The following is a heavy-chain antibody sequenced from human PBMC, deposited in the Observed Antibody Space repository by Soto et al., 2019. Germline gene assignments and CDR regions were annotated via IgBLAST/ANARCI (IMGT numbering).Heavy chain of an antibody. CDR2: INAGYGNT. CDR1: GYTFSSYA. D-gene: IGHD7-27*01. J-gene: IGHJ4*02. Sequence: QVHLVQSGAEVRKPGASVKVSCKASGYTFSSYAMHWVRQAPGQRLEWMGWINAGYGNTKSSQKFQDRVTISRDTSASTAYMELTSLRSEDTAVYYCARDTGDGRFDFLGQGTLVTVAS. CDR3: ARDTGDGRFDF. V-gene: IGHV1-3*01.